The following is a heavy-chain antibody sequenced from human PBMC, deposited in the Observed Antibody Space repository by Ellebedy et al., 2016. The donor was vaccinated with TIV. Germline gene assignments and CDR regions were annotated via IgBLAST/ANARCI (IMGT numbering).Heavy chain of an antibody. D-gene: IGHD7-27*01. CDR2: INPNSGAT. J-gene: IGHJ4*02. V-gene: IGHV1-2*02. CDR3: ATGGRLSATREPNWPFDY. Sequence: AASVKVSCKAAGYTFPGYYMHWVRHAPGQGLEWMGWINPNSGATNYTQELHGRVAFTRDTSISTAYLELSSLTSDDTTVYYCATGGRLSATREPNWPFDYWGQGTLVSVS. CDR1: GYTFPGYY.